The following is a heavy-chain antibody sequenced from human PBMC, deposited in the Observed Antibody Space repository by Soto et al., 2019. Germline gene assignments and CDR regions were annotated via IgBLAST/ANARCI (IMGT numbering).Heavy chain of an antibody. V-gene: IGHV4-31*03. Sequence: KTSETLSLTCTVSGGSTRSGGYYWSWVRQSPRRGLEWIGNIYYSGSTYYNPSLKSRLTISVDTSKNQFSLNLSSVTAADTAVYYCARDRLMATAGTARHYFGLDVWGQGTTVTVSS. CDR3: ARDRLMATAGTARHYFGLDV. CDR2: IYYSGST. J-gene: IGHJ6*02. D-gene: IGHD5-18*01. CDR1: GGSTRSGGYY.